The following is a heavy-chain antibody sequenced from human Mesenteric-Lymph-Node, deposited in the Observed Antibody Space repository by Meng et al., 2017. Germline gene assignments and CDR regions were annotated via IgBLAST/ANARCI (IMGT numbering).Heavy chain of an antibody. V-gene: IGHV1-3*01. Sequence: QVQLVQSGAELKKPGASVKVSCKASGYTFTSYGIHWVRQAPGQGLEWMGWINVGNDKRKYSQKFQGRVTITRDTSASTAYMEVSSLRSEDTAVYYCARDGPYFDSNWFDPWGQGTLVTVSS. J-gene: IGHJ5*02. CDR3: ARDGPYFDSNWFDP. CDR1: GYTFTSYG. CDR2: INVGNDKR. D-gene: IGHD3-9*01.